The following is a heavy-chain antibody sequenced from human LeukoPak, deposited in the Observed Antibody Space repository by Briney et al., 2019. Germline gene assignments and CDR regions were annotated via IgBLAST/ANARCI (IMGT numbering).Heavy chain of an antibody. CDR1: GYTFTSYG. V-gene: IGHV1-18*01. J-gene: IGHJ4*02. CDR3: ARDRPFGELLGDY. CDR2: ISAYNGNT. D-gene: IGHD3-10*01. Sequence: GASVKVSRKASGYTFTSYGISWVRQAPGQGLEWMGWISAYNGNTNYVQKLQGRVTMTTDASTSTAYMELRSLRSDDTAVYYCARDRPFGELLGDYWGQGTLVTVSS.